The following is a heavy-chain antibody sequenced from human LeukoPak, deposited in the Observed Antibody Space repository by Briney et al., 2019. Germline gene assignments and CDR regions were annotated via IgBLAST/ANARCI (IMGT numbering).Heavy chain of an antibody. CDR2: IIPILGTA. Sequence: SVKVSCKASGYTFTGYYLHWVRQAPGQGLEWMGGIIPILGTANYAQKFQGRVTITADKSTSTAYVELSSLRSEDTAVYFCASGRTDIVVVPATPRNYFFDFWGQGTLVTVSS. V-gene: IGHV1-69*10. CDR3: ASGRTDIVVVPATPRNYFFDF. J-gene: IGHJ4*02. D-gene: IGHD2-2*01. CDR1: GYTFTGYY.